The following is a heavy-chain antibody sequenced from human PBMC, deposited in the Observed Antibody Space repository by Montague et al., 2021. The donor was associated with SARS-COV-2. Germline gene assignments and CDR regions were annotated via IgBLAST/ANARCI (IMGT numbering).Heavy chain of an antibody. Sequence: SETLSLTCTVSGDSISTYYWSWIRQPPGKGLEWIGYIYYSGSTHYNPSLKSRVTISVDTSRNQFSLKLSSVTAADTAVYYCARDGYNAHRSYWYFDLWGRGTLVTVSS. CDR3: ARDGYNAHRSYWYFDL. CDR2: IYYSGST. D-gene: IGHD5-24*01. J-gene: IGHJ2*01. V-gene: IGHV4-59*12. CDR1: GDSISTYY.